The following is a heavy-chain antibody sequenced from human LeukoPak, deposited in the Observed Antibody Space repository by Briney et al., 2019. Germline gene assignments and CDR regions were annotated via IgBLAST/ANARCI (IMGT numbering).Heavy chain of an antibody. CDR3: ARVWAGTNY. CDR1: GFTFSIFG. CDR2: IWYDGSNK. J-gene: IGHJ4*02. Sequence: GGSLRLSCAASGFTFSIFGMHWVRQAPGKGLEWVAIIWYDGSNKYYGDSVKGRFTVSRDNSKNTLHLQVNSLRAEDTAVYYCARVWAGTNYWGQGTLVTVSS. D-gene: IGHD6-19*01. V-gene: IGHV3-33*01.